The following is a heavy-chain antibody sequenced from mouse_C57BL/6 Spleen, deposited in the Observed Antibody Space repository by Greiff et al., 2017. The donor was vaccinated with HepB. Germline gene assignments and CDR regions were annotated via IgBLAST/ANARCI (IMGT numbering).Heavy chain of an antibody. CDR3: AREGDYGPFAY. D-gene: IGHD1-1*02. Sequence: EVQLVESGPELVKPGASVKIPCKASGYTFTDYNMDWVKQSHGKSLEWIGDINPNNGGTIYNQKFKGKATLTVDKSSSTAYMELRSLTSEDTAVYYCAREGDYGPFAYWGQGTLVTVSA. CDR1: GYTFTDYN. CDR2: INPNNGGT. V-gene: IGHV1-18*01. J-gene: IGHJ3*01.